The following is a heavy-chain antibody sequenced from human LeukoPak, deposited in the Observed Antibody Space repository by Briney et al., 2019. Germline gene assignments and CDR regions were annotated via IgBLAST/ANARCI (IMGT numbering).Heavy chain of an antibody. CDR1: GGSITSSTYY. D-gene: IGHD3-22*01. Sequence: SETLSLTCTVSGGSITSSTYYWGGIRQPPGKGLEWIGSIYYSGNTYYNPSLKSRVTISVDTSKNQFSLKLSSVTAADTAVYYCARQRSYYDSSGYYPNWFDPWGQGTLVTVSS. V-gene: IGHV4-39*01. CDR2: IYYSGNT. CDR3: ARQRSYYDSSGYYPNWFDP. J-gene: IGHJ5*02.